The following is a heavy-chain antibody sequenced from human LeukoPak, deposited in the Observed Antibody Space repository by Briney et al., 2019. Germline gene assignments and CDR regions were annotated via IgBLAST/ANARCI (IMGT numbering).Heavy chain of an antibody. CDR3: ARGRRSDGSGPPYFDY. CDR1: GFTFTSYW. V-gene: IGHV3-7*01. Sequence: GGSLRLSCAASGFTFTSYWMSWVRQAPGKGLERVANIQQDGSEKYYVDSVKGRFTIPRENAKNSLYLQMNSLRVEDTAVYYCARGRRSDGSGPPYFDYWGQGTLVTVSS. CDR2: IQQDGSEK. D-gene: IGHD6-19*01. J-gene: IGHJ4*02.